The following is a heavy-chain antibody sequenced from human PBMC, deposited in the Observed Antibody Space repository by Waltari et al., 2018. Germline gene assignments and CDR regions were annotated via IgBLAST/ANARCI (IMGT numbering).Heavy chain of an antibody. Sequence: EEQLVESGGDLVKPGGSLRLSCAGSGFTFSSYSMKWVRQAPGKGLGWVASISSTVDYIYYADSGRGRFTISRDNANNSLYLQMNNLRADDTAIYYCARGFWFTTVTTFTWFDPWGQGTLVTVSS. CDR2: ISSTVDYI. J-gene: IGHJ5*02. V-gene: IGHV3-21*01. D-gene: IGHD4-17*01. CDR1: GFTFSSYS. CDR3: ARGFWFTTVTTFTWFDP.